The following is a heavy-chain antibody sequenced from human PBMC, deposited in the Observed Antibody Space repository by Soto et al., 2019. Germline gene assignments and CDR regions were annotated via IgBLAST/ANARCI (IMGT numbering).Heavy chain of an antibody. J-gene: IGHJ4*02. Sequence: QLQLQESGPGLVKPSETLSLTCTVSGGSISSSSYYWGWIRQPPGKGLEWIGSIYYSGSTYYNPSLKSRVTLSVDKSKNQFSLKLRSVTAEDTAVYYCASPHLTGYYSDYWGQGTLVTVSS. CDR1: GGSISSSSYY. D-gene: IGHD3-9*01. V-gene: IGHV4-39*01. CDR2: IYYSGST. CDR3: ASPHLTGYYSDY.